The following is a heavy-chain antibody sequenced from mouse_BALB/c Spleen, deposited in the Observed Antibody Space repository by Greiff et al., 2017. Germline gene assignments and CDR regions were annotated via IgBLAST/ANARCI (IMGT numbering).Heavy chain of an antibody. CDR1: GYTFTDYA. CDR3: ARWLPYYYAMDY. D-gene: IGHD2-2*01. CDR2: ISTYYGDA. J-gene: IGHJ4*01. Sequence: QVQLKQSGAELVRPGVSVKISCKGSGYTFTDYAMHWVKQSHAKSLEWIGVISTYYGDASYNQKFKGKATMTVDKSSSTAYMELARLTSEDSAIYYCARWLPYYYAMDYWGQGTSVTVSS. V-gene: IGHV1S137*01.